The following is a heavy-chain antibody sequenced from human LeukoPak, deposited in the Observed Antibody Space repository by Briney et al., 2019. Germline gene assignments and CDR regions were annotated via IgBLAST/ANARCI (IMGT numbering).Heavy chain of an antibody. Sequence: GGSLRLSCAASGFTFDDYTMHWVRQAPGKGLEWVAFIRYDGSNKYYADSVKGRFTISRDNSKNTLYLQMNSLRAEDTAVYYCAKGYYGSGSYYITPEQTFDYWGQGTLVTVSS. J-gene: IGHJ4*02. CDR1: GFTFDDYT. V-gene: IGHV3-30*02. CDR3: AKGYYGSGSYYITPEQTFDY. D-gene: IGHD3-10*01. CDR2: IRYDGSNK.